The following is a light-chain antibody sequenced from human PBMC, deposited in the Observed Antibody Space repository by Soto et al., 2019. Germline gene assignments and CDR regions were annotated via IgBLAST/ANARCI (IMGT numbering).Light chain of an antibody. Sequence: DIQMTQSPSTLSASIGDRVTITCRASQTINNWLAWYQQKPGKAPNLLIYHASNLETGVPSRFSGSAFGTEFTLTISSLQPDDFATYYCQPYNSYPWTFGQGTKVDIK. CDR1: QTINNW. CDR2: HAS. V-gene: IGKV1-5*01. CDR3: QPYNSYPWT. J-gene: IGKJ1*01.